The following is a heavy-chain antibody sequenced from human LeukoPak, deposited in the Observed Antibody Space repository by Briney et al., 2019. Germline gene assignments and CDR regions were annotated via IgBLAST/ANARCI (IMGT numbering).Heavy chain of an antibody. J-gene: IGHJ4*02. CDR2: INPNSGGT. D-gene: IGHD6-19*01. CDR1: GYTFTGYY. Sequence: ASVTVSCKASGYTFTGYYMHWVRQAPGQGLEWMGWINPNSGGTNYAQKFQGRVTMTRDPSISTAYMELSRLRSDDTAVYYCARSLYSSGWLDYWGQGTLVTVSS. CDR3: ARSLYSSGWLDY. V-gene: IGHV1-2*02.